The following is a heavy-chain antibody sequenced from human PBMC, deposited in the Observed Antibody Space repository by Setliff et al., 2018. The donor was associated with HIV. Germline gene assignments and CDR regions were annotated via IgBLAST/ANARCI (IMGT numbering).Heavy chain of an antibody. Sequence: ASVKVSCKASGYTFTSYAMNWVRQAPGQGLEWMGWINTNTGNPTYAQGFTGRFVFSLDTSVSTAYLQISSLKAEDTAVYYCARGRAAAVNKAGYYYYMDAWGKGTTVTV. CDR1: GYTFTSYA. CDR2: INTNTGNP. V-gene: IGHV7-4-1*02. CDR3: ARGRAAAVNKAGYYYYMDA. D-gene: IGHD6-13*01. J-gene: IGHJ6*03.